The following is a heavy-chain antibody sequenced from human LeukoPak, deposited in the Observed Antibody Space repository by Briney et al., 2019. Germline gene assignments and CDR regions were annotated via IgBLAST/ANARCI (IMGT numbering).Heavy chain of an antibody. J-gene: IGHJ5*02. CDR2: ISGGGGSK. Sequence: PGASLRLSCAASGFTFSSYAMIWVRQAPGKGLEWVSVISGGGGSKYYADSVKGRITVSGDNTKNTLYLQMSSLRAEDTSEYYCAKDVVPAAISWFDPWGQGTLVTVSS. CDR3: AKDVVPAAISWFDP. D-gene: IGHD2-2*01. CDR1: GFTFSSYA. V-gene: IGHV3-23*01.